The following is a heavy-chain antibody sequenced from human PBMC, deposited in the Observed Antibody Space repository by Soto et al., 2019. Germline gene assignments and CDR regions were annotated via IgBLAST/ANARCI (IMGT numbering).Heavy chain of an antibody. V-gene: IGHV1-2*04. CDR2: INPNSGGT. D-gene: IGHD3-3*01. Sequence: ASVKVSCKASGYTFTGYYMHWVRQAPGQGLEWMGWINPNSGGTNYAQKFQGWVTMTRDTSISTAYMELSRLRFDDTAVYYCARGSPRLRFLEWFMGPWGQGTRVTVSS. J-gene: IGHJ5*02. CDR1: GYTFTGYY. CDR3: ARGSPRLRFLEWFMGP.